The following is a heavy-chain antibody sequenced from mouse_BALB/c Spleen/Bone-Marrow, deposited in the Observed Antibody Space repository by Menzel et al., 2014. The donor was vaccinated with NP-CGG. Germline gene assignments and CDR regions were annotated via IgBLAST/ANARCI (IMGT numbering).Heavy chain of an antibody. D-gene: IGHD1-1*01. J-gene: IGHJ2*01. CDR1: GFTFTDYY. V-gene: IGHV7-3*02. CDR3: TRDMGLLRFDY. CDR2: IRNKPNGYTT. Sequence: EVKLVESGGGLVQPGGSLRLSCATSGFTFTDYYMSWVRQPPGKALEWLGFIRNKPNGYTTEYSASVKGRFTISRDNSQSILYLQMNTLRVEDSATYYCTRDMGLLRFDYWXQXXXLTXSX.